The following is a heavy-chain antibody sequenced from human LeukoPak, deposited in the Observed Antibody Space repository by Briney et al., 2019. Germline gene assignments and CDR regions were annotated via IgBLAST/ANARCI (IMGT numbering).Heavy chain of an antibody. Sequence: QPGGSLRLSCAASGFTFSSYAMHWVRQAPGKGLEWVAVISYDGSNKYYADSVKGRFTISRDNSKNTLYLQMNSLRVEDTAVYYCARDTGYYYMDGWGKGTTVTVSS. V-gene: IGHV3-30*04. J-gene: IGHJ6*03. D-gene: IGHD4-17*01. CDR2: ISYDGSNK. CDR3: ARDTGYYYMDG. CDR1: GFTFSSYA.